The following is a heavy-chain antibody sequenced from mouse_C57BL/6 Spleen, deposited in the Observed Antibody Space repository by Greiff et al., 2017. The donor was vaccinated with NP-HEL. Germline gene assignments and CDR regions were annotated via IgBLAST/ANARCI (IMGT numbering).Heavy chain of an antibody. D-gene: IGHD2-10*01. Sequence: EVQRVESEGGLVQPGSSMKLSCTASGFTFSDYYMAWVRQVPEKGLEWVANINYDGSSTYYLDSLKSRFIISRDNAKNILYLQMSSLKSEDTATYYCATYPRGYFDVWGTGTTVTVSS. CDR3: ATYPRGYFDV. CDR1: GFTFSDYY. V-gene: IGHV5-16*01. CDR2: INYDGSST. J-gene: IGHJ1*03.